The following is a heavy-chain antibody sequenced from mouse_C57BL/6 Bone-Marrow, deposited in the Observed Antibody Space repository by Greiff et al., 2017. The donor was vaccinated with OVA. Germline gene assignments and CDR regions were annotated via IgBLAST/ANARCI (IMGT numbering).Heavy chain of an antibody. J-gene: IGHJ4*01. CDR1: GYSITSGYY. CDR3: ARVSTTVVEDYAMDY. D-gene: IGHD1-1*01. Sequence: VQLQQSGPGLVKPSQSLSLTCSVTGYSITSGYYWNWIRQFPGNKLEWMGYISYDGSNNYNPSLKNRISITRDTSKNQFFLKLNSVTTEDTATYYCARVSTTVVEDYAMDYWGQGTSVTVSS. CDR2: ISYDGSN. V-gene: IGHV3-6*01.